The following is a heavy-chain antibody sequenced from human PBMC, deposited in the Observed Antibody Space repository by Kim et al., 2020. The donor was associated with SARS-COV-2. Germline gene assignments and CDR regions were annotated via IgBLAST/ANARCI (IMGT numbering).Heavy chain of an antibody. Sequence: GGSLRLSCAASGFTFSSYWMSWVRQAPGKGLEWVANIKQDGSEKYYVDSVKGRFTISRDNAKNSLYLQMNSLRAEDTAVYYCASALSVRGAYDAFDIWGQGTMVTVSS. CDR3: ASALSVRGAYDAFDI. J-gene: IGHJ3*02. V-gene: IGHV3-7*01. CDR2: IKQDGSEK. CDR1: GFTFSSYW. D-gene: IGHD3-10*01.